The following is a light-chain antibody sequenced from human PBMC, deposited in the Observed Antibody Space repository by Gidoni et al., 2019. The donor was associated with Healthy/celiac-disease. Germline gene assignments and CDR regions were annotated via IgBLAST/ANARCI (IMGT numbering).Light chain of an antibody. CDR1: PSVSSSY. V-gene: IGKV3-20*01. CDR3: QQYGSSLCS. Sequence: LVLTPSPGTLSLSPGERATLSCRASPSVSSSYLAWYQQKPGQAPRLLIYGASSRATGIPDRFSGSGSGTDFTLTISRLEPEDFAVYYCQQYGSSLCSFGQGTKLEIK. CDR2: GAS. J-gene: IGKJ2*04.